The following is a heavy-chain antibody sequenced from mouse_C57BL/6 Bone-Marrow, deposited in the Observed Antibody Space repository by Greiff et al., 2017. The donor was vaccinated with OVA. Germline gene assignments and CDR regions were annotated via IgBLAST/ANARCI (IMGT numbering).Heavy chain of an antibody. CDR2: IHPSDSDT. Sequence: QVQLQQPGAELVKPGASVKVSCKASGYTFTSYWMHWVKQRPGQGLEWIGRIHPSDSDTNYNQKFKGKATLTVDKSSSTAYMQLSSLTSEDSAFYYCEINSTTVVATRNYWGQGTTLTVSS. V-gene: IGHV1-74*01. CDR1: GYTFTSYW. J-gene: IGHJ2*01. CDR3: EINSTTVVATRNY. D-gene: IGHD1-1*01.